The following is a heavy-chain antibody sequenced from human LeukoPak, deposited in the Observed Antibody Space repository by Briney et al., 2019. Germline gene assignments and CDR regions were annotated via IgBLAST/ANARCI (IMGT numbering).Heavy chain of an antibody. CDR1: GFAVGSNY. V-gene: IGHV3-30*18. CDR3: AKDKSVSADYYFDY. D-gene: IGHD3-10*01. Sequence: GGSLRLSCVASGFAVGSNYTSWVRQAPGKGLEWLTVISTDGNDKHYADSVKGRFTVARDNSKNTLLLQMNNVRTEDTAVYYCAKDKSVSADYYFDYWGQGTLVTVSS. CDR2: ISTDGNDK. J-gene: IGHJ4*02.